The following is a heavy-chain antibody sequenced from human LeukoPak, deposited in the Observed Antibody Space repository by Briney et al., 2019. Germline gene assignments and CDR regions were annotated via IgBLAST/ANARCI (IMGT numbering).Heavy chain of an antibody. Sequence: ASVKGSCQGSCCTFFTPYITRVGPAPGQGVEGGGWISAYNGNTEYAQKFQGRVTMTRDTSTSTAYMELRSLRSDDTAVYYCARAYGGQHSWFDPWGQGSLVTVSS. CDR1: CCTFFTPY. V-gene: IGHV1-18*01. CDR2: ISAYNGNT. CDR3: ARAYGGQHSWFDP. D-gene: IGHD4/OR15-4a*01. J-gene: IGHJ5*02.